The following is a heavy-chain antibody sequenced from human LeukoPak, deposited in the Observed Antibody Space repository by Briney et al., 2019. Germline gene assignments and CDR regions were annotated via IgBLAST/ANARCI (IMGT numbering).Heavy chain of an antibody. J-gene: IGHJ5*02. V-gene: IGHV3-30*04. D-gene: IGHD1-14*01. CDR3: ARVRAYPYNSSPSPWLKP. Sequence: GGSLRLSCEGSGYTFSYYSMYWVRQAPGKELEWVAAISDDGTSEHYADSVKGRFTISRDNSKKSLYLQMNRLRTEDTAVYYCARVRAYPYNSSPSPWLKPSGQGTLVTVSS. CDR2: ISDDGTSE. CDR1: GYTFSYYS.